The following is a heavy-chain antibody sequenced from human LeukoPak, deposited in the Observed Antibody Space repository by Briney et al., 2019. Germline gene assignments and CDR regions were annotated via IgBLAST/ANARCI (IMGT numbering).Heavy chain of an antibody. J-gene: IGHJ4*02. CDR3: ARGRGYSMPDY. Sequence: GGSLRLSCAASGFTFSSYSMNWVRQAPGKGLEWVSSISSSSSYIYYADSVKGRFTISRDNAKNSLYLQMNSLGAEDTAVYYCARGRGYSMPDYWGQGTLVTVSS. CDR2: ISSSSSYI. V-gene: IGHV3-21*01. D-gene: IGHD5-18*01. CDR1: GFTFSSYS.